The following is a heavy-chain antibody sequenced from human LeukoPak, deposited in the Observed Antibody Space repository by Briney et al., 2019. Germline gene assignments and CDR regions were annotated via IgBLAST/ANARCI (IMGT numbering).Heavy chain of an antibody. CDR1: GYTFTSYD. CDR3: ARAQFGFWSGYPAGGY. V-gene: IGHV1-8*01. J-gene: IGHJ4*02. Sequence: ASVKVSCKASGYTFTSYDINWVRQATGQGLEWMGWMNPNSGNTGYAQKFQGRVTMTRNTSISTAYMELSSLRPEDTAVYYCARAQFGFWSGYPAGGYWGQGTLVTVSS. CDR2: MNPNSGNT. D-gene: IGHD3-3*01.